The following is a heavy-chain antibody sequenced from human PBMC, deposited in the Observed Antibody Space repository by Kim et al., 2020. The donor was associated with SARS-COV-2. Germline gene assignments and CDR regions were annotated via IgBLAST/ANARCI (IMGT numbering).Heavy chain of an antibody. CDR3: AREYGSGSSPYAFDI. Sequence: SVKVSCKASGGTFSSYAISWVRQAPGQGLEWMGGIIPIFGTANYAQKFQCRVTITADESTSTAYMELSSLRSEDTAVYYCAREYGSGSSPYAFDIWGQGTMVTVSS. CDR1: GGTFSSYA. D-gene: IGHD3-10*01. V-gene: IGHV1-69*13. J-gene: IGHJ3*02. CDR2: IIPIFGTA.